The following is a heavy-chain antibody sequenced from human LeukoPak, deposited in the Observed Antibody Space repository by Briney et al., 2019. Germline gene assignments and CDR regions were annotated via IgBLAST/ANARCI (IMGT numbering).Heavy chain of an antibody. CDR3: AKCSSLWSSAYYLADS. CDR2: IRYDGRNK. Sequence: PGGSLRLSCEASGLTFSTYGMHWVRQAPGKGLEGVAFIRYDGRNKYYRDSVKGRFTISRDNSKNTLYLQMNSLRIEDTAVYYCAKCSSLWSSAYYLADSWGQGTLVSVSS. CDR1: GLTFSTYG. V-gene: IGHV3-30*02. J-gene: IGHJ4*02. D-gene: IGHD2-21*01.